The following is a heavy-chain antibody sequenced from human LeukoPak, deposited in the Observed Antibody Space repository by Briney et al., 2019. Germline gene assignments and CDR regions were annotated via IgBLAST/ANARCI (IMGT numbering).Heavy chain of an antibody. CDR1: GFTFSSYT. CDR2: ISYDGSNK. D-gene: IGHD2/OR15-2a*01. CDR3: PRDLSASFDY. J-gene: IGHJ4*02. Sequence: GGSLRLSCAASGFTFSSYTMHWVRQPPGKGLEWVAVISYDGSNKYYADSVKGRFTISRDNSRNTLYLQMNSLRAEDTAVYYCPRDLSASFDYRGQGTLVTVSS. V-gene: IGHV3-30-3*01.